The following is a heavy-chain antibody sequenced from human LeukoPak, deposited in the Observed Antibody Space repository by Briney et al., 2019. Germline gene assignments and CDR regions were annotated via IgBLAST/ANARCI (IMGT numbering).Heavy chain of an antibody. J-gene: IGHJ4*02. CDR3: ATAALPYYYGSGRGGDFDY. Sequence: ASVKVSCKVSGYTLTELSMHWVRQAPGKGPEWMGGFDPEDGETIYAQKFQGRFTMTEDTSTDTAYMELSSLRSEDTAVYYCATAALPYYYGSGRGGDFDYWGQGTLVTVSS. CDR2: FDPEDGET. CDR1: GYTLTELS. D-gene: IGHD3-10*01. V-gene: IGHV1-24*01.